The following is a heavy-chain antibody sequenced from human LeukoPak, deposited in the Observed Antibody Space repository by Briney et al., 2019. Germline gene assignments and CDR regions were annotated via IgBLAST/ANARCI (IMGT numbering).Heavy chain of an antibody. Sequence: ASVKVSCKASGYTFTSYGISWMRQAPGQGLEWMGWISPYNGNTNYEQKFQDRVTMTTDTSTSTGYMELRSLKSDDTAVYYCARARGGSSWYRGDYYYYMDVWGKGTTVTISS. CDR3: ARARGGSSWYRGDYYYYMDV. V-gene: IGHV1-18*01. CDR1: GYTFTSYG. CDR2: ISPYNGNT. J-gene: IGHJ6*03. D-gene: IGHD6-13*01.